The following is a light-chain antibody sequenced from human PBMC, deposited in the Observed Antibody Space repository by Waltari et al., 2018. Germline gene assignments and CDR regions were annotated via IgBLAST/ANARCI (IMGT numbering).Light chain of an antibody. CDR3: QQRSNWLT. J-gene: IGKJ5*01. V-gene: IGKV3-11*01. CDR1: QSVSSY. Sequence: EIVLTLSTATLSLSPGERATLSCKASQSVSSYLAWYQQKPGQAPRLLIYDASNRATGSPARFSGSGSGTYFPLTISSLEPEDFAVYYCQQRSNWLTFGQGARREIK. CDR2: DAS.